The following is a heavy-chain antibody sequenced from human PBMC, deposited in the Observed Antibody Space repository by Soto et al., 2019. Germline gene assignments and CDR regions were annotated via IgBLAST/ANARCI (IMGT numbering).Heavy chain of an antibody. D-gene: IGHD2-2*01. Sequence: ASVKVSCKASGYTFNSHAIHWMRQAPGQRLEWMGWINAGNGNTYYSQKFKGRVSLTRDTVATTAYMELSSLTSEDTGVYYCASCPQNCITTSPCCLFFDYWGQGTLVTVSS. V-gene: IGHV1-3*01. CDR2: INAGNGNT. J-gene: IGHJ4*02. CDR1: GYTFNSHA. CDR3: ASCPQNCITTSPCCLFFDY.